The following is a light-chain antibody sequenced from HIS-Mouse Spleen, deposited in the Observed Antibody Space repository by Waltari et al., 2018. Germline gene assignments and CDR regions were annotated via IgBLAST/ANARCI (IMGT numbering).Light chain of an antibody. CDR3: YSTDSSGNHRV. Sequence: SYELTQPPSLSVSPGQTARITCSGDALPKKYAYWYQQKSGQAPVLVIYEDSKRPSGVPERFPGSSSGTRATVTISGAQVEDEADYYCYSTDSSGNHRVFGGGTKLTVL. CDR2: EDS. V-gene: IGLV3-10*01. CDR1: ALPKKY. J-gene: IGLJ2*01.